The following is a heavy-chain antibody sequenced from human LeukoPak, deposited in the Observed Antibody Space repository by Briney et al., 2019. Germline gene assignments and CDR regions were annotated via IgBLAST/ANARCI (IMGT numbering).Heavy chain of an antibody. CDR3: ARGGSWDSSSWYRDYFDY. V-gene: IGHV5-51*01. Sequence: KLGESLKISCKGSGYSFTSYWIGWVRQMPGKGLEWMGIIYPGDSDTRYSPSFQGQVTISADKSISTAYLQWSSLKASDTAMYYCARGGSWDSSSWYRDYFDYWGQGTLVTVSS. D-gene: IGHD6-13*01. J-gene: IGHJ4*02. CDR1: GYSFTSYW. CDR2: IYPGDSDT.